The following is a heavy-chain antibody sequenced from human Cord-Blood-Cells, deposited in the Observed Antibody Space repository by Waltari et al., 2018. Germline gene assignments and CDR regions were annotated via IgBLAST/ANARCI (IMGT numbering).Heavy chain of an antibody. CDR2: IWYDGSNK. D-gene: IGHD3-10*01. Sequence: QVQLVESGGGVVKPGRSLRLSCAASGFTFSSYGMHWVRQAPGKGLEWVAVIWYDGSNKYYADSVKGRFTISRDNSKNTLYLQMNSMRAEDTAVYYYARDYYGSGSYLYYYYYGMDVWGQGTTVTVSS. J-gene: IGHJ6*02. CDR3: ARDYYGSGSYLYYYYYGMDV. V-gene: IGHV3-33*01. CDR1: GFTFSSYG.